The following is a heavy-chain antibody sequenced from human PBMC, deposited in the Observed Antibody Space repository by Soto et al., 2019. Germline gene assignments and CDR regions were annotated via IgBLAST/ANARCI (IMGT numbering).Heavy chain of an antibody. D-gene: IGHD2-15*01. CDR1: GGSISSGAYY. CDR2: IYNSGNT. V-gene: IGHV4-31*03. CDR3: ASGLCSGGSCSPHFDY. Sequence: QVQLQESGPGLVEPSQTLSLNCSVSGGSISSGAYYWSWIRQHPGKGLEWIGYIYNSGNTYYNPSLKGRVTISLDTPKNHFSLKLSSVTAADTAVYYCASGLCSGGSCSPHFDYWGQGTLITVSS. J-gene: IGHJ4*02.